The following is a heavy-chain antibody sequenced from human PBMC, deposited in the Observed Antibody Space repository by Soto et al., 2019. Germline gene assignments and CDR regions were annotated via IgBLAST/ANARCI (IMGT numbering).Heavy chain of an antibody. CDR1: GFTFSSYG. V-gene: IGHV3-33*01. D-gene: IGHD2-15*01. Sequence: PGGSLRLSCAASGFTFSSYGMHWVRQAPGKGLEWVAVIWYDGSNKYYADSVKGRFTISRDNSKNTLYLQMNSLRAEDTAVYYCARHGLSVVVYFDYWGQGTLVTVSS. CDR3: ARHGLSVVVYFDY. CDR2: IWYDGSNK. J-gene: IGHJ4*02.